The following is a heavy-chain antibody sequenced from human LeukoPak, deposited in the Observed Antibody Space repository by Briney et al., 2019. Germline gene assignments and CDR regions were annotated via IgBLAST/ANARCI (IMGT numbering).Heavy chain of an antibody. Sequence: PWGAPRLSRAAPGFTLSSHAISWGRPAPRKGLGLVSAISGSGGSTYYADSVKGRFTISRDNSKNTLYLQMNSLRAEDTAVYYCAKDWVVVVAATLGYWGQGTLVTVSS. CDR3: AKDWVVVVAATLGY. D-gene: IGHD2-15*01. V-gene: IGHV3-23*01. J-gene: IGHJ4*02. CDR2: ISGSGGST. CDR1: GFTLSSHA.